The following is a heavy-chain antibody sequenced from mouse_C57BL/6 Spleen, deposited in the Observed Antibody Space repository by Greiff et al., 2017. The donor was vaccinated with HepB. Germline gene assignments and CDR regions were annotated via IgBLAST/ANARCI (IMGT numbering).Heavy chain of an antibody. J-gene: IGHJ1*03. Sequence: EVQLQQSGPELVKPGASVKMSCKASGYTFTDYNMHWVKQSHGKSLEWIGYINPNNGGTSYNQKFKGKATLTVNKSSSTAYMELRSLTSEDSAVYYCARRGCTTVVLDWYFDVWGTGTTVTVSS. D-gene: IGHD1-1*01. V-gene: IGHV1-22*01. CDR1: GYTFTDYN. CDR3: ARRGCTTVVLDWYFDV. CDR2: INPNNGGT.